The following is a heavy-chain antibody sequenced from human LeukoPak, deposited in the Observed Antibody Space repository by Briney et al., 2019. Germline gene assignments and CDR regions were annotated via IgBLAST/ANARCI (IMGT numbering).Heavy chain of an antibody. J-gene: IGHJ4*02. CDR2: IYYRGST. Sequence: PSETLSLTCTVSGGSISSYYWSWIRQPPGQGLEWIGYIYYRGSTYYNPSLKSRVIISVDTSKNQFSLKLSSMTAADTAVYYCARERTYYFDYWGQGTQVTASS. CDR1: GGSISSYY. CDR3: ARERTYYFDY. V-gene: IGHV4-30-4*01.